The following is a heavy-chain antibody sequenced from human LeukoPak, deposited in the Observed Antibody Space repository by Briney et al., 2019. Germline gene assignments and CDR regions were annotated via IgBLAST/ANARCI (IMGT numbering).Heavy chain of an antibody. CDR2: IKSKTDGGTT. V-gene: IGHV3-15*07. J-gene: IGHJ3*01. CDR1: GFTFSTAW. CDR3: TTSHRGV. Sequence: PGGSLRLSCAASGFTFSTAWMNWVRQAPGEGLEWVGRIKSKTDGGTTDHAEPVKGRFTISRDDSRNMLYLQMNSLKTEDTAVYYCTTSHRGVWGQGTMVTVSS.